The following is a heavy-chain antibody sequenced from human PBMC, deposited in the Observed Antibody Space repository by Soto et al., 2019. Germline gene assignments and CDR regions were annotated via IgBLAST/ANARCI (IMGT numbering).Heavy chain of an antibody. V-gene: IGHV3-66*01. CDR3: ARDPWAADY. J-gene: IGHJ4*02. CDR1: GFTVSTEY. D-gene: IGHD3-16*01. CDR2: IYSGGST. Sequence: SLRLSCAASGFTVSTEYMSWVRQAPGKGLEWVSVIYSGGSTFYADSVRGRFTISRDNSKNTVNLQMNSLRAEDTAVYYCARDPWAADYWGQGTLVTVSS.